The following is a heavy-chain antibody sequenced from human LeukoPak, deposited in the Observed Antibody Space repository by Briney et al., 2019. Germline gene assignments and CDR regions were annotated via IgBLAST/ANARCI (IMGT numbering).Heavy chain of an antibody. V-gene: IGHV4-4*02. J-gene: IGHJ2*01. CDR1: GGSISSSNW. D-gene: IGHD6-19*01. Sequence: PSGTLSLTCAVSGGSISSSNWWSWVRQPPGKGLEWIGEIYHSGSTNYNPSLKRRVTMSVDTSQNQFFLKVNSVTAADTAVYYCARVTQKLERIAVARTSEWRADWYFDLWGRGTLVTVSS. CDR2: IYHSGST. CDR3: ARVTQKLERIAVARTSEWRADWYFDL.